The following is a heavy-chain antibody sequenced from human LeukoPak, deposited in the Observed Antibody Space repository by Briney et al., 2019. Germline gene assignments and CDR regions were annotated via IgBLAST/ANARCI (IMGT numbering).Heavy chain of an antibody. V-gene: IGHV1-2*02. D-gene: IGHD4-11*01. CDR1: GYTFTGYS. CDR3: ARPNVDYYNWFDP. CDR2: INPNSGDT. J-gene: IGHJ5*02. Sequence: GASVMVSCKASGYTFTGYSIHWLRQAPGQGPEWMGWINPNSGDTNYAQKFQDRITLTRDTSISTAYLKLINLRSDDTAIYYCARPNVDYYNWFDPWGQGTLVTVSS.